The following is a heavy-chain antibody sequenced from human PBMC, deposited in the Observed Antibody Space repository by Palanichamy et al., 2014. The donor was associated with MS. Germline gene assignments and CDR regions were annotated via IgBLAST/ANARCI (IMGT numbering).Heavy chain of an antibody. CDR2: IYPGDSDT. D-gene: IGHD6-13*01. Sequence: EVQLVQSGAEVKKTRGGLGRSPVRVLDTALPATGIGWVRQMPGKGLEWMGIIYPGDSDTRYSPSLRGQVTISADKSISTAYLQWSSLKASDTAMYYCARLIAAAHFVGYWGQGTLVTVSS. CDR1: DTALPATG. J-gene: IGHJ4*02. CDR3: ARLIAAAHFVGY. V-gene: IGHV5-51*01.